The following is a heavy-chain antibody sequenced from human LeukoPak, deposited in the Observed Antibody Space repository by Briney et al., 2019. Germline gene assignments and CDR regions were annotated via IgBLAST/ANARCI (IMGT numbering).Heavy chain of an antibody. V-gene: IGHV3-30*18. CDR1: GFTFSSYG. Sequence: GGSLRLSCAASGFTFSSYGMHWVRQAPGKGLEWVAVISYDGSNKYYADSVKGRFTISRDNSKNTLYLQMNSLRAEDTAVYYCAKAHDSSSYSSDYWGQGTLVTVSS. D-gene: IGHD3-22*01. CDR3: AKAHDSSSYSSDY. CDR2: ISYDGSNK. J-gene: IGHJ4*02.